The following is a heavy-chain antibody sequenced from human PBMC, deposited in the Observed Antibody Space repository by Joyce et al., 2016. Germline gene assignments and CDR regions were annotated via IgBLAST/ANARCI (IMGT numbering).Heavy chain of an antibody. J-gene: IGHJ6*02. CDR1: GFTLSNYT. D-gene: IGHD3-16*01. CDR3: ARELRGRYYYGMDV. V-gene: IGHV3-23*01. Sequence: EVQLLESGGGLIPPGGSLRLSCAASGFTLSNYTMSWVRQAPGKGLELGSPKGRFTISRDDSKNTLYLQMSSLRAEDTAVYYCARELRGRYYYGMDVWGQGTTVTVSS.